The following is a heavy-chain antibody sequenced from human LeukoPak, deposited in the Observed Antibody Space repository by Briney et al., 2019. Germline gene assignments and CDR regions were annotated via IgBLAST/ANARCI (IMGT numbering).Heavy chain of an antibody. Sequence: GGSLRLSCAGSGFSFSSHWLHWVRQVPGKGLEWVARINGDGIAINYADSVKGRFTISRDNAKNTVYLQMNSLRVEDTAVFYCARGGTPFYWGRGTPVTVSS. J-gene: IGHJ4*02. CDR1: GFSFSSHW. CDR2: INGDGIAI. D-gene: IGHD1-1*01. V-gene: IGHV3-74*01. CDR3: ARGGTPFY.